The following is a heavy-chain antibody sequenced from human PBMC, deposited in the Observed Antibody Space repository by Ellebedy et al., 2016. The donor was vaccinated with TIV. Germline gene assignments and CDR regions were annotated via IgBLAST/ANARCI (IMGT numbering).Heavy chain of an antibody. Sequence: AASVKVSCKASGYTFTSYVISWVRQAPGQGLEWMGWSSAHNGNTNYAQRLQGRVTMTTDTSTSTAYMELRSLRSDDTAAYYCARDLSRIAVAVDWGQGTLVTVSS. V-gene: IGHV1-18*01. CDR3: ARDLSRIAVAVD. D-gene: IGHD6-19*01. J-gene: IGHJ4*02. CDR2: SSAHNGNT. CDR1: GYTFTSYV.